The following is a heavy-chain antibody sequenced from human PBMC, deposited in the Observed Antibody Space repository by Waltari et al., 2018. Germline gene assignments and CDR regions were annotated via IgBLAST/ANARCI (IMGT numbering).Heavy chain of an antibody. CDR2: ISSSISYI. D-gene: IGHD3-10*01. CDR3: ARDRYGSGSYYLDY. CDR1: ASTFRSHS. Sequence: EVQLVESGVGLVKPVGSLRLSCAASASTFRSHSMKWVGQSPGKGLDWVSSISSSISYIYYADSVKGRFTISRDNAKNSLYLQMNSLRAEDTAVYYCARDRYGSGSYYLDYWGQGTLVTVSS. J-gene: IGHJ4*02. V-gene: IGHV3-21*01.